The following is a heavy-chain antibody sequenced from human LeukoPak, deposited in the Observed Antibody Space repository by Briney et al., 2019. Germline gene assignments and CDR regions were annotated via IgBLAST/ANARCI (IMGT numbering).Heavy chain of an antibody. CDR3: TKDIGSWSGVDDAFDI. Sequence: SGGSLRLSCAASGFIFSTYAMHWVRQAPGKGLEWVAVISYDGSNKYYADSVKGRFTISRDNSKNTLYLQMNSLRAEDTALYYCTKDIGSWSGVDDAFDIWGQGTMVTVSS. D-gene: IGHD1-26*01. CDR1: GFIFSTYA. J-gene: IGHJ3*02. CDR2: ISYDGSNK. V-gene: IGHV3-30-3*01.